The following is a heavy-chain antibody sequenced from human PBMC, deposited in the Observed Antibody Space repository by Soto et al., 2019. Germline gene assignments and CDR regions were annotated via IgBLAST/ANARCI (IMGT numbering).Heavy chain of an antibody. V-gene: IGHV4-59*08. D-gene: IGHD6-19*01. CDR3: ARHEGSAVAGWFDP. CDR1: GGSISSYY. Sequence: QVQLEESGPGLVKPSETLSLTCTVSGGSISSYYWSCIRQPPGKGLEWIGYIYYSGSTNYNPSLKSRVTISVDTSKNQFSLKLSSVTAADTAVYYCARHEGSAVAGWFDPWGQGTLVTVSS. J-gene: IGHJ5*02. CDR2: IYYSGST.